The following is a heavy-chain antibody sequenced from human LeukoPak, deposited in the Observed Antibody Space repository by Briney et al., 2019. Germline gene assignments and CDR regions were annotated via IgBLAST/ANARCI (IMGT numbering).Heavy chain of an antibody. CDR1: GFTFGTST. D-gene: IGHD3-10*01. CDR2: INSNGGST. CDR3: AKDHESHREGPPLS. Sequence: QAGGSLRLSCTTSGFTFGTSTMTWVRQAPGKGLEWVSTINSNGGSTYYASSVKGRFTISRDNSRNTLYLRMSSLRAEDTAVYYCAKDHESHREGPPLSWGQGTLVTVSS. J-gene: IGHJ4*02. V-gene: IGHV3-23*01.